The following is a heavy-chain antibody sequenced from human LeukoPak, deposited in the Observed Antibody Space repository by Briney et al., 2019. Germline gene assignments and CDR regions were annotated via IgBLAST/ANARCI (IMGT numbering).Heavy chain of an antibody. CDR3: ARAGYGSKAFDI. CDR1: GFSFSDYD. CDR2: ISSSSSYI. V-gene: IGHV3-21*01. J-gene: IGHJ3*02. D-gene: IGHD5-12*01. Sequence: GGSLRLSCSTSGFSFSDYDMTWFRQAPGKGLEWVSSISSSSSYIYYADSVKGRFTISRDNAKNSLYLQMNSLRAEDTAVYYCARAGYGSKAFDIWGQGTMVTVSS.